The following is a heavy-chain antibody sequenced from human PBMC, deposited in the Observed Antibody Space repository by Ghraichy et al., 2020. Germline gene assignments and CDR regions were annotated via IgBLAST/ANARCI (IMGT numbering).Heavy chain of an antibody. J-gene: IGHJ6*02. Sequence: SQTLSLTCTVSGGSVSSGSYYWSWIRQPPGKGLEWIGYIYYSGSTNYNPSLKSRVTISVDTSKNQFSLKLSSVTAADTAVYYCARDLGYCSGGSCLYYYYYGMDVWGQGTTVTVSS. D-gene: IGHD2-15*01. CDR2: IYYSGST. CDR1: GGSVSSGSYY. V-gene: IGHV4-61*01. CDR3: ARDLGYCSGGSCLYYYYYGMDV.